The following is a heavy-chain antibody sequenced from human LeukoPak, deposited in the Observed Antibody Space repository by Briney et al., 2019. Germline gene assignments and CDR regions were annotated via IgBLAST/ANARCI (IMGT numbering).Heavy chain of an antibody. CDR3: AKTRPLNSSSWSHGDY. CDR2: ISGSGDST. J-gene: IGHJ4*02. CDR1: GFTFSSYA. D-gene: IGHD6-13*01. V-gene: IGHV3-23*01. Sequence: GGSLRLSCAASGFTFSSYAMSWVRQAPGKGLEWVSAISGSGDSTYYGDSVKGRFTISRDNSKNTLYLQMNSLRAEDTAVYYCAKTRPLNSSSWSHGDYWGQGTLVTVSS.